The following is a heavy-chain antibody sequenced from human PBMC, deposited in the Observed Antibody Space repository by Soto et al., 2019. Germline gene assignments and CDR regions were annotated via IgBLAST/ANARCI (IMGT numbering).Heavy chain of an antibody. CDR1: GGSFSGYY. CDR3: ARRCSSTSCYADY. V-gene: IGHV4-34*01. CDR2: INHSGST. D-gene: IGHD2-2*01. J-gene: IGHJ4*02. Sequence: PSETLSLTCAVYGGSFSGYYWSWIRQPPGKGLEWIGEINHSGSTNYNPSLKSRVTISVDTSKNQFSLKLSSVTAADTAVYYCARRCSSTSCYADYWGQGTLVTVSS.